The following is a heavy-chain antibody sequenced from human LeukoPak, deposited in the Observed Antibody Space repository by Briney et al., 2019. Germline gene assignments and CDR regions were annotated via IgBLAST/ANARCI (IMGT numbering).Heavy chain of an antibody. D-gene: IGHD6-19*01. J-gene: IGHJ4*02. V-gene: IGHV5-51*01. CDR1: GYSFTSYW. CDR2: IYPGDSDT. Sequence: GESLKISCKGSGYSFTSYWIGWVRQMPGKGLEWMGIIYPGDSDTRYSPSFQGQVTISADKSISTAYLQWSSLKASDTAMYYCARRDIAVAAHGGFDYWGQGTLVTVSS. CDR3: ARRDIAVAAHGGFDY.